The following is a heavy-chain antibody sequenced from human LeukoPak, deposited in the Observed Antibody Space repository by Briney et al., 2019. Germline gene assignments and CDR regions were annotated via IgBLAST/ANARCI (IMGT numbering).Heavy chain of an antibody. Sequence: PSETLSLTCTVSGGPISSYYWSWIRQPPGKGLEWIGYIYYSGSTNYNPSLKSRVTISVDTSKNQFSLKLSSVTAADTAVYYCARTLAVAGSYYFDYWGQGTLVTVSS. CDR3: ARTLAVAGSYYFDY. CDR1: GGPISSYY. CDR2: IYYSGST. J-gene: IGHJ4*02. V-gene: IGHV4-59*01. D-gene: IGHD6-19*01.